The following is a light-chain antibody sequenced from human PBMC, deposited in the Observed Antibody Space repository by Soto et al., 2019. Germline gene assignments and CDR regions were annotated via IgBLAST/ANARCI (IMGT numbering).Light chain of an antibody. CDR3: SSYTSTSTLYV. CDR2: EVT. Sequence: QSALTQPASVSGSPGQSITISCIGTSSDIGAYNYVSWYQQHPGKVPKLMIYEVTNRPSGLSNRFSGSKSGNTASLTISGLQAEDEADPLCSSYTSTSTLYVFRTATTVTVL. CDR1: SSDIGAYNY. V-gene: IGLV2-14*01. J-gene: IGLJ1*01.